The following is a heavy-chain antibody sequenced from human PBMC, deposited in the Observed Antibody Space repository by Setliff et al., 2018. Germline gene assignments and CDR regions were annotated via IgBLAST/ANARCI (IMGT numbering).Heavy chain of an antibody. CDR2: FGSRNDYI. J-gene: IGHJ5*01. Sequence: GGSLRLSCEASGFSFSNYAMNWVRQAPGKGLEWVASFGSRNDYIYHADSVKGRFTISRDNAKTSLYLQMDSLRVEGTAVYFCARSPGWIPWFDSWGQGTLVTVSS. V-gene: IGHV3-21*01. D-gene: IGHD5-18*01. CDR1: GFSFSNYA. CDR3: ARSPGWIPWFDS.